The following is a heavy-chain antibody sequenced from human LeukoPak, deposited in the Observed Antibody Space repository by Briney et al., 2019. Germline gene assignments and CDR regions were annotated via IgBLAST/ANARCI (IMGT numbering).Heavy chain of an antibody. D-gene: IGHD3-16*01. Sequence: PSETLSLTCAVYGGSFSGYYWSWIRQPPGKGLEWIGEINHSGSTNYNPSLKSRVTISVDTSMNQFSLKLSSVTAADTAVYYCARQRGYGGSEDDWGQGTLVTVSS. V-gene: IGHV4-34*01. CDR1: GGSFSGYY. CDR3: ARQRGYGGSEDD. CDR2: INHSGST. J-gene: IGHJ4*02.